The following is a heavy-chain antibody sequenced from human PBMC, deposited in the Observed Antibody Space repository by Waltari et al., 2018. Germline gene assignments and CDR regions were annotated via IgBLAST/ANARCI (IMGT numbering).Heavy chain of an antibody. J-gene: IGHJ4*02. CDR1: GFTFRSYA. D-gene: IGHD3-22*01. V-gene: IGHV3-33*01. CDR3: ARGDYDYSGYIDY. CDR2: LWYDGSSQ. Sequence: QVQLVESGGGVVQPGTSLRLSWAASGFTFRSYAMHGVRPAPGKGLEWVAVLWYDGSSQYYADSVKGRITISRDKSKDTLYLQMNSLRAEDTAVYYCARGDYDYSGYIDYWGQGTLVTVSS.